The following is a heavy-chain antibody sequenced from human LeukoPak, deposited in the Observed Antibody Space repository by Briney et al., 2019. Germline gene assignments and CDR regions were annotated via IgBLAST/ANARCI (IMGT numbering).Heavy chain of an antibody. CDR1: GGTFSSYA. V-gene: IGHV1-69*13. Sequence: GASVKVSCKASGGTFSSYAISWVRQAPGQGLEWMGGIIPIFGTANYAQKFQGRVTITADESTSTAYMELSSLRSEDTAVYYCASKGGSYGYYYYGMDVWGQGTTVTVSS. D-gene: IGHD1-26*01. J-gene: IGHJ6*02. CDR3: ASKGGSYGYYYYGMDV. CDR2: IIPIFGTA.